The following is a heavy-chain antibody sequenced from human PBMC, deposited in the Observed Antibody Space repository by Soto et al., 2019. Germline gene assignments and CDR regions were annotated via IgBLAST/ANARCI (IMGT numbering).Heavy chain of an antibody. Sequence: EVQLVESGGGLVQPGGSLRLSCAASGFDFSNSWIHWVRQGPGKWLVWVSHINSDGSGTTYADSVKGRFTISRDHAKNTVYLQMNSLRAEDTAVYYCAKDTAYAMDVWGQGTTVTVSS. CDR1: GFDFSNSW. CDR2: INSDGSGT. D-gene: IGHD2-15*01. CDR3: AKDTAYAMDV. J-gene: IGHJ6*02. V-gene: IGHV3-74*01.